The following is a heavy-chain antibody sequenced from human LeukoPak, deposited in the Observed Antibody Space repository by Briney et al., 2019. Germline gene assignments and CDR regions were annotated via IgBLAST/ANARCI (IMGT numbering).Heavy chain of an antibody. CDR2: TTGSGDTT. V-gene: IGHV3-23*01. Sequence: GASLRLSYAASGFIFRNYAMSWVRQAPGKGLEWVSATTGSGDTTYYADSVKGRFTISRDNSKNTLYVEMNTLRAEDTAVYYCAKWGDYDILTGYYVSDFWGQGTLVTVSS. J-gene: IGHJ4*02. CDR3: AKWGDYDILTGYYVSDF. D-gene: IGHD3-9*01. CDR1: GFIFRNYA.